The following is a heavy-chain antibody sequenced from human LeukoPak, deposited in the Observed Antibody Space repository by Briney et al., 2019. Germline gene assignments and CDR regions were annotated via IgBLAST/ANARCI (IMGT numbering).Heavy chain of an antibody. CDR3: ARGSDGWFAFDY. CDR1: GFTFSSYS. D-gene: IGHD6-19*01. V-gene: IGHV3-48*01. Sequence: GGSLRLSCEASGFTFSSYSMNWGRQAPGKGLEWVSYISGSGSTIYYADSVKGRFTISRDNSKHTLNLQMNSLRAEDTAIYYCARGSDGWFAFDYWGQGILVTVSS. J-gene: IGHJ4*02. CDR2: ISGSGSTI.